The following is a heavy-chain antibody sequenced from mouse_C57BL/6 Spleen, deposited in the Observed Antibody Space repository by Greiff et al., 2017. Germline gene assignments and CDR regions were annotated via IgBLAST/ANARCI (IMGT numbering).Heavy chain of an antibody. J-gene: IGHJ4*01. CDR1: GYAFSSYW. V-gene: IGHV1-80*01. D-gene: IGHD1-1*01. Sequence: VQLQQSGAELVKPGASVKISCKASGYAFSSYWMNWVKQRPGKGLEWLGQLYHGDGDTNYNGQFKGKAPLTADKSSSTAYMQLSSLTSEDSAVYFCARNYGSSYGYAMDYGGQGTSVTVSS. CDR3: ARNYGSSYGYAMDY. CDR2: LYHGDGDT.